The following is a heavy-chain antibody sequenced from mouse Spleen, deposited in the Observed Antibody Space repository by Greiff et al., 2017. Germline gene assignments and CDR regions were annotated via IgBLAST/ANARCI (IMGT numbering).Heavy chain of an antibody. CDR3: ARHAGSSYPYYAMDY. Sequence: DVKLVESGGGLVQPGESLKLSCESNEYEFPSHDMSWVRKTPEKRLELVAAINSDGGSTYYPDTMERRFIISRDNTKKTLYLQMSSLRSEDTALYYCARHAGSSYPYYAMDYWGQGTSVTVSS. CDR2: INSDGGST. J-gene: IGHJ4*01. CDR1: EYEFPSHD. D-gene: IGHD1-1*01. V-gene: IGHV5-2*01.